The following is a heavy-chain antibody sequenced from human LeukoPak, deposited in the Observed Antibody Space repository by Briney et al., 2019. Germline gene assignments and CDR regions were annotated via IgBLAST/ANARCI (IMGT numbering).Heavy chain of an antibody. CDR1: GFTFSSYA. CDR2: INHSGST. D-gene: IGHD3-22*01. Sequence: GSLRLSCAASGFTFSSYAMSWIRQPPGKGLEWIGEINHSGSTNYNPSLKSRVTISVDTSKNQFSLKLSSVTAADTAVYFCARGPYSYDSSGAFDIWGQGTMVTVSS. J-gene: IGHJ3*02. CDR3: ARGPYSYDSSGAFDI. V-gene: IGHV4-34*01.